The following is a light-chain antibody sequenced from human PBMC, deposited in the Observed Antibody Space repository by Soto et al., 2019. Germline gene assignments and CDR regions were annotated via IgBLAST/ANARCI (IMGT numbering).Light chain of an antibody. V-gene: IGKV3-11*01. CDR1: QSISSY. CDR2: DAS. CDR3: QQRSNSWT. Sequence: EIVLTQSPATLSLSPGERATLSCRASQSISSYLAWYQQKLGQAPRLLIYDASNRATGIPARFSGSGSGTDFTLTTSSLEPEDFAVYYCQQRSNSWTFGQGTKVDIK. J-gene: IGKJ1*01.